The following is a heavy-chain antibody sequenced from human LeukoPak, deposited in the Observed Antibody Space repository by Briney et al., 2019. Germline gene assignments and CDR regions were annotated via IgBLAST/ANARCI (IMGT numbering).Heavy chain of an antibody. D-gene: IGHD2-2*01. V-gene: IGHV1-69*04. J-gene: IGHJ4*02. CDR1: GGTFSSYA. CDR3: ARVDAGYCSSTSCPPVY. Sequence: AASVKVSCKASGGTFSSYAISWVRQAPGQGLEWMGRIIPIFGIANYAQKFQGRVTITADKSTSTAYMELSSLRSEDTAVYYCARVDAGYCSSTSCPPVYWGQGTLVTVSS. CDR2: IIPIFGIA.